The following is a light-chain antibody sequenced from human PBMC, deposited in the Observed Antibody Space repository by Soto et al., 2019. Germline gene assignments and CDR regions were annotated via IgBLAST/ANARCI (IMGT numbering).Light chain of an antibody. CDR3: SSYTSISTLYV. V-gene: IGLV2-14*01. CDR1: NSDVGGYNY. Sequence: QSVLTQPASVSGSPGQSITISCTGTNSDVGGYNYVSWYQQHPGKAPELMIYEVSHRPSGVSNRFSGSKSDNTASLTISGLQAEDEADYHCSSYTSISTLYVFGTGTKVTVL. J-gene: IGLJ1*01. CDR2: EVS.